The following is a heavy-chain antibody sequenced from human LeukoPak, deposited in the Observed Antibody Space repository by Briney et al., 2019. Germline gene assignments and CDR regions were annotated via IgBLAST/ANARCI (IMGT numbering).Heavy chain of an antibody. CDR3: ARDSDAVGATHFDY. D-gene: IGHD1-26*01. J-gene: IGHJ4*02. CDR2: INAGNGNT. Sequence: GASVTVSCTASGYTFTSYAMHWVRQAPGQRLEWMGWINAGNGNTKYSQKFQGRVTITRDTSASTAYMEPSSLRSEDTAVYYCARDSDAVGATHFDYWGQGTLVTVSS. CDR1: GYTFTSYA. V-gene: IGHV1-3*01.